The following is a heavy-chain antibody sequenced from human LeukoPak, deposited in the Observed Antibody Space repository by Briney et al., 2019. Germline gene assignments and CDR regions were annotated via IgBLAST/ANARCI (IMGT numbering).Heavy chain of an antibody. CDR1: GGSISSYY. D-gene: IGHD5-18*01. CDR3: ARDTAMKR. Sequence: RTPETLSLTCTVSGGSISSYYWSWIRQPPGKGLEWIGYIYYSGSTNYNPSLKSRVTISVDTSKNQFSLKLSSVTAADTAVYYCARDTAMKRWGQGTLVTVSS. V-gene: IGHV4-59*01. J-gene: IGHJ4*02. CDR2: IYYSGST.